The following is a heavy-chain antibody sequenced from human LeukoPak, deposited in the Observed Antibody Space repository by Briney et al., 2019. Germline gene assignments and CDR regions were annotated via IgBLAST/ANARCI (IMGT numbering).Heavy chain of an antibody. CDR1: GFTFSSYS. J-gene: IGHJ4*02. CDR3: ARGRIVVVPAAMPYFDY. D-gene: IGHD2-2*01. V-gene: IGHV3-21*01. CDR2: ISSSSSYR. Sequence: GGSLRLSCAASGFTFSSYSMNWVRQAPGKGLEWVSSISSSSSYRYYADSVKGRFTISRDNAKNSLYLQMNSLRAEDTAVYYCARGRIVVVPAAMPYFDYWGQGTLVTVSS.